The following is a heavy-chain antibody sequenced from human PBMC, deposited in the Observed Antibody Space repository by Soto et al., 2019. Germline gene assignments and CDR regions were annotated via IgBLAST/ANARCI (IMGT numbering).Heavy chain of an antibody. Sequence: QVQLVESGGGVVQPGRSLRLSCAASAFTFNNYAMHWVRQAPGKGLEWVAVISYDGNNQYYADSVKGRFAISRDNSKNTLYLQMNSLRDEDTAVYYCARDRVYYYDSSGYYNFEHWGQGSLVTVSS. CDR3: ARDRVYYYDSSGYYNFEH. V-gene: IGHV3-30*09. J-gene: IGHJ4*02. CDR1: AFTFNNYA. D-gene: IGHD3-22*01. CDR2: ISYDGNNQ.